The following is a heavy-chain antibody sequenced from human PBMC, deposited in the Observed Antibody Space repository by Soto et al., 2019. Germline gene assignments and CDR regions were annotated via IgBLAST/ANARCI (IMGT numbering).Heavy chain of an antibody. D-gene: IGHD5-18*01. CDR3: ARTEGYEIEY. CDR2: IYPGDSDT. J-gene: IGHJ4*02. Sequence: GESLKISCKGSGYSFVSYWIGWVRQMPGKGLEWMGIIYPGDSDTRYSPSFQRQVTISSDKSITTVYLQWSSLKASDTAMYYCARTEGYEIEYWGQGTLVTVSS. CDR1: GYSFVSYW. V-gene: IGHV5-51*01.